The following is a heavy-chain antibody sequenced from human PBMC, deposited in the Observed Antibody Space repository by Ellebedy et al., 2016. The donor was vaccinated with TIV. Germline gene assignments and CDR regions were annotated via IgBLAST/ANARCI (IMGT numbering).Heavy chain of an antibody. CDR2: IWYDGSNK. J-gene: IGHJ4*02. V-gene: IGHV3-33*03. CDR1: GFTFSSYG. CDR3: AKTEYNWNDDDRGKFDY. Sequence: GESLKISCAASGFTFSSYGMHWVRQAPGKGLEWVAVIWYDGSNKYYADSVKGRFTISRDNTKNTLSLQMNSLRVEDTAVYYCAKTEYNWNDDDRGKFDYWGQGTLVTVSS. D-gene: IGHD1-1*01.